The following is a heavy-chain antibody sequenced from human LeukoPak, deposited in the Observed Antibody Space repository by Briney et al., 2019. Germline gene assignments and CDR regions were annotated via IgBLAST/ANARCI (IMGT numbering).Heavy chain of an antibody. V-gene: IGHV2-5*02. CDR2: IYWDDDK. CDR3: ALRPKSGANWFYP. D-gene: IGHD1-26*01. Sequence: ESGPTLVKPTQTLTLTFSFSGFSLTTRGVGVAWIRQPPAKALEWLALIYWDDDKAYSPSLKHRLTITKDTSKNQVVLTMTNMDPVDTATYFCALRPKSGANWFYPWGQGTLVTVSS. CDR1: GFSLTTRGVG. J-gene: IGHJ5*02.